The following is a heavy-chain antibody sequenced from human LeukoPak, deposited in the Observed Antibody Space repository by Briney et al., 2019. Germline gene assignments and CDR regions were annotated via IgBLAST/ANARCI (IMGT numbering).Heavy chain of an antibody. V-gene: IGHV3-66*01. D-gene: IGHD1-26*01. Sequence: GGSLTLSCAASGFSFSSYSMNWVRQAPGKGLEWVTFIYRGGSTYYADSVKGRFTISRDNSKITVYLQMNSLRAGDTAVYYCGRTSVVGAIGYWGQGTLVTVSS. CDR1: GFSFSSYS. CDR2: IYRGGST. CDR3: GRTSVVGAIGY. J-gene: IGHJ4*02.